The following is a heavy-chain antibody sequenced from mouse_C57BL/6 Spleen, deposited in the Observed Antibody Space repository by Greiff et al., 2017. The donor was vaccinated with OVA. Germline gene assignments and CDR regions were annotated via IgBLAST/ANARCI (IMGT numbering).Heavy chain of an antibody. Sequence: VQLQQPGAELVRPGSSVKLSCKASGYTFTGSWMHWVKQRPIQGLEWIGNIDPSASDTPYNQKFKDKATLTVDKSSSTGYMQLSSLASEDSAVDYCARDNDETQYDAMDYWGQGTSVTVSS. CDR3: ARDNDETQYDAMDY. V-gene: IGHV1-52*01. D-gene: IGHD2-4*01. CDR2: IDPSASDT. CDR1: GYTFTGSW. J-gene: IGHJ4*01.